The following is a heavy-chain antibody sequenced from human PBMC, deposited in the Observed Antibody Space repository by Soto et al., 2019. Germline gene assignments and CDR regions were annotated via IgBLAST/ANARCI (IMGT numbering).Heavy chain of an antibody. CDR3: ARVGISSSDAFDI. V-gene: IGHV4-31*03. D-gene: IGHD6-6*01. Sequence: SETLSLTCPVSGGSISSGGYYRSWIRQHPEKGLEWIGYIYYTGNTYYNASLKSRVTISVDTSNNQFSLKLSSVTAADTAVYYCARVGISSSDAFDIWGQGTTVTVSS. J-gene: IGHJ3*02. CDR1: GGSISSGGYY. CDR2: IYYTGNT.